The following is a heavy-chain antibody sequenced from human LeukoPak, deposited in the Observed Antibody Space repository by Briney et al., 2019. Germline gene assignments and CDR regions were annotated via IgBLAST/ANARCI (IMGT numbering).Heavy chain of an antibody. CDR3: ARDTLVGATHDY. CDR1: GFTFSDYY. V-gene: IGHV3-30-3*01. CDR2: ISYDGSNK. D-gene: IGHD1-26*01. J-gene: IGHJ4*02. Sequence: GGSLRLSCAVSGFTFSDYYMNWIRQAPGKGLEWVAIISYDGSNKYYADSVKGRFTISRDNSKNTLYLQMNSLRAEDTAVYYCARDTLVGATHDYWGQGTLVTVSS.